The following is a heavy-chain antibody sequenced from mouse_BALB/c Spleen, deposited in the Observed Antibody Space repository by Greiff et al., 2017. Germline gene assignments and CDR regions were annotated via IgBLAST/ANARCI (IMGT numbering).Heavy chain of an antibody. CDR1: GFNIKDTY. D-gene: IGHD1-1*01. J-gene: IGHJ1*01. Sequence: VQLQQSGAELVKPGASVKLSCTASGFNIKDTYMHWVKQRPEQGLEWIGRIDPANGNTKYDPKFQGKATITADTSSNTAYLQLSSLTSEDTAVYCCAREYYGYWYFDVWGAGTTVTVSS. V-gene: IGHV14-3*02. CDR2: IDPANGNT. CDR3: AREYYGYWYFDV.